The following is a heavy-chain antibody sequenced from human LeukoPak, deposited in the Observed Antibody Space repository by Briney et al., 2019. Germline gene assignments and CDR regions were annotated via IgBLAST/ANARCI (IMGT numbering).Heavy chain of an antibody. V-gene: IGHV1-46*01. CDR2: INPSGGST. CDR1: GYTFTSYY. D-gene: IGHD5-18*01. CDR3: VRDGGYSPKCYYGMDV. Sequence: ASVKVSCKASGYTFTSYYMHWVRQAPGHGLEWMGIINPSGGSTSYAQKFQGRVTMTRDTSTSTVYMELSSLRSEDTAVYYCVRDGGYSPKCYYGMDVWGQGTTVTVSS. J-gene: IGHJ6*02.